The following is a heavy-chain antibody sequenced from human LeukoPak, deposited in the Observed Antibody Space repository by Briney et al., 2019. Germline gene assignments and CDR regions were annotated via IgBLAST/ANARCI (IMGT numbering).Heavy chain of an antibody. V-gene: IGHV1-8*02. CDR1: GYTFTSYD. CDR3: ARENLYYYYYYMDV. Sequence: ASVKVSCKASGYTFTSYDINWVRQATGQGLEWMGWMNPNSGNTGYAQKLQGRVTMTTDTSTSTAYMELRSLRSDDTAVYYCARENLYYYYYYMDVWGKGTTVTVSS. J-gene: IGHJ6*03. CDR2: MNPNSGNT.